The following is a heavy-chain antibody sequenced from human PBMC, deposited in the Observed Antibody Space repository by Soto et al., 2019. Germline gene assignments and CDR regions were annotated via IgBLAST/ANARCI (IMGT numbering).Heavy chain of an antibody. CDR3: TRVLQHSSWVGDD. Sequence: QVHLQESGPGLVKPSQTLSLNCIVSGDSISSARYTWTWIRQQPGKGLEWIGTIFNNGDTFYGPSRKSRDSFGLATTKSQMTLMLDSLTGVGTAVYICTRVLQHSSWVGDDWGTEILGTVST. D-gene: IGHD6-13*01. J-gene: IGHJ4*02. CDR1: GDSISSARYT. V-gene: IGHV4-31*03. CDR2: IFNNGDT.